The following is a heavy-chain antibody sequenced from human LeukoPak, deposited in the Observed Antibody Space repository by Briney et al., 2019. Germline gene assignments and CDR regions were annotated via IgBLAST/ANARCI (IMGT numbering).Heavy chain of an antibody. D-gene: IGHD2-8*01. CDR2: IYSGGST. CDR1: EFSVGSNY. V-gene: IGHV3-53*01. J-gene: IGHJ4*02. Sequence: PGGSLRLSCAASEFSVGSNYMTWVRQAPGKGLEWVSLIYSGGSTYYADSVKGRFTISRDNSKNTLYLQMNSLRAEDTAVYYCAKWARYCTNGVCYYFDYWGQGTLVTVSS. CDR3: AKWARYCTNGVCYYFDY.